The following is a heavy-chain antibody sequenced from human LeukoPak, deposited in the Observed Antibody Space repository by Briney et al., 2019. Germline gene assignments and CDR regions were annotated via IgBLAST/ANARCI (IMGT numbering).Heavy chain of an antibody. J-gene: IGHJ4*02. CDR1: GGSFSGYY. CDR3: AEYSSSLSFDY. D-gene: IGHD6-6*01. V-gene: IGHV4-34*01. CDR2: INHSGST. Sequence: SETLSLTCAVYGGSFSGYYWSWIRQPPGKGLEWIGEINHSGSTSYNPSLKSRVTISVDTSKNQFSLKLSSVTAADTAVYYCAEYSSSLSFDYWGQGTLVTVSS.